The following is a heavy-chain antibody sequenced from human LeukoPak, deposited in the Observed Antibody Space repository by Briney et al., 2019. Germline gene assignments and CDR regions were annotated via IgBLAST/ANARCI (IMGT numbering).Heavy chain of an antibody. CDR1: GFTFSSYG. Sequence: GGSLRLSCAASGFTFSSYGMHWVRQAPGKGLEWVAVIWYDGSNKYYADSVKGRFTISRDDSKNTLYLQMNSLRAEDTAVYYCARGVMDTAMGYYFDYWGQGTLVTVSS. CDR3: ARGVMDTAMGYYFDY. J-gene: IGHJ4*02. V-gene: IGHV3-33*01. CDR2: IWYDGSNK. D-gene: IGHD5-18*01.